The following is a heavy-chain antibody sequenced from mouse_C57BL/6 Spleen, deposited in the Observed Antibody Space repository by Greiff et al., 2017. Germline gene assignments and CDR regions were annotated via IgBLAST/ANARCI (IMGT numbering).Heavy chain of an antibody. CDR3: AREDYDWYVDV. CDR2: INYDGSST. CDR1: GFTFSDYY. J-gene: IGHJ1*03. D-gene: IGHD2-4*01. V-gene: IGHV5-16*01. Sequence: EVMLVESEGGLVQPGSSMKLSCTASGFTFSDYYMAWVRQVPEKGLEWVANINYDGSSTYYLDSLKSRFIISRDNAKNILYLQMSSLKSEDTATYYCAREDYDWYVDVWGTGTTVTVAS.